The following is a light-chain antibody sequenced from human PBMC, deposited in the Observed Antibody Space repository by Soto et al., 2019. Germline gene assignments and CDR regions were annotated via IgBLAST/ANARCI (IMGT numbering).Light chain of an antibody. CDR3: GSYTSSSTLLSV. CDR2: DVS. J-gene: IGLJ1*01. V-gene: IGLV2-14*01. CDR1: SSDVGGYNY. Sequence: QSVLTQPASVSGSPGQSITISCTGTSSDVGGYNYVSWYQRHPGKAPKLMIYDVSNRPSGVSNRFSGSKSGNTASLTISGLQAEDEADYYCGSYTSSSTLLSVFGTGTKVTVL.